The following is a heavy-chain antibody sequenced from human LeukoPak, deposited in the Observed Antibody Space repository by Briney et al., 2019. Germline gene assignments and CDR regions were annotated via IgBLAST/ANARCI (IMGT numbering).Heavy chain of an antibody. CDR1: GFSFSTYW. CDR3: AREPSGWPGFDY. D-gene: IGHD6-19*01. J-gene: IGHJ4*02. CDR2: INSDGRTT. Sequence: GGSLRLSCAASGFSFSTYWMHWVRQAPGKGLVWVSYINSDGRTTSYADTVKGRFTISRDNAKNTLYLQMNSLRVEDTAVYYCAREPSGWPGFDYWGQGTLVRVSS. V-gene: IGHV3-74*01.